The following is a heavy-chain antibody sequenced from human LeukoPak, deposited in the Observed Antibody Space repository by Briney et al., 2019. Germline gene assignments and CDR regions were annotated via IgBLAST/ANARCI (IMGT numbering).Heavy chain of an antibody. V-gene: IGHV3-23*01. D-gene: IGHD1-1*01. CDR2: LDPSGSST. J-gene: IGHJ4*02. CDR1: GITFSTYG. Sequence: GGSLRLSCVASGITFSTYGMSWVRQAPGKGLEWVSALDPSGSSTYYADSVKGRFTISRDNSKNTLYLQMNSLRAEDTAVYYCAKTRGYSYWGQGTLVTVSS. CDR3: AKTRGYSY.